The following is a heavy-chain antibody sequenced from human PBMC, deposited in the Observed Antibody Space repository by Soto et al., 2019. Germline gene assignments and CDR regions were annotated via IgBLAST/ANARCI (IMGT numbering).Heavy chain of an antibody. CDR1: GFSLSTSGVG. D-gene: IGHD3-10*01. Sequence: QITLKESGPTLVKPTQTLTLTCTFSGFSLSTSGVGVGWIRQPPGKALEWLALIYWNDDKRYSPSLKSRLTITKDTSKNQVVLTMTNMDPVDTATYYCAHRHLPLFFYYYGSGGEYYFDYWGQGTLVTVSS. CDR3: AHRHLPLFFYYYGSGGEYYFDY. J-gene: IGHJ4*02. V-gene: IGHV2-5*01. CDR2: IYWNDDK.